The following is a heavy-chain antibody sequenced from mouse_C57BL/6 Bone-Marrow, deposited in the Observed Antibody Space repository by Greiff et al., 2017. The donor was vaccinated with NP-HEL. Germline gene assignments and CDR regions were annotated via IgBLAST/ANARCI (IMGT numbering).Heavy chain of an antibody. CDR1: GYSFTDYN. CDR3: ARSGPAGSSYWFAY. J-gene: IGHJ3*01. Sequence: VQLQQSGPELVKPGASVTISCKASGYSFTDYNMNWVRQSNGKSLEWIGVINPNYGTTSYNPQFKGKATLTVNPSSSTAYMQLNSLTSEDSAVYYCARSGPAGSSYWFAYWGQGTLVTVSA. V-gene: IGHV1-39*01. D-gene: IGHD1-1*01. CDR2: INPNYGTT.